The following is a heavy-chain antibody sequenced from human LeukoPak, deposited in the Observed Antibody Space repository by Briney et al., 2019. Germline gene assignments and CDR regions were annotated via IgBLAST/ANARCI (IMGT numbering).Heavy chain of an antibody. V-gene: IGHV3-53*01. CDR2: IYSGGST. CDR3: ARVRGVISFDY. Sequence: GGSLRLSCAASGFTVSSNYMSWVRQAPGKGLEWVSVIYSGGSTYYADSVKGRFTISRDNSKNTLYLQMNSLRAEDTAVYYCARVRGVISFDYWGQGTLVTVSS. CDR1: GFTVSSNY. J-gene: IGHJ4*02. D-gene: IGHD3-10*01.